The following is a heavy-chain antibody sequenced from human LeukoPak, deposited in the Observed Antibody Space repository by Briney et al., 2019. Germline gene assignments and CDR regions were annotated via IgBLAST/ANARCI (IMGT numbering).Heavy chain of an antibody. V-gene: IGHV4-4*07. CDR2: IYSSGSV. J-gene: IGHJ3*02. CDR1: GGSMRSYL. D-gene: IGHD6-19*01. CDR3: ARSGGSSSGSLGLWYSDI. Sequence: TASETLSLTCSVSGGSMRSYLWTWIRQPAGRGLEGIGHIYSSGSVKYNPPLKSRVTMSIDTSKNQLSLKLNSVTAADTAVYYCARSGGSSSGSLGLWYSDIWGQGTMVTVSS.